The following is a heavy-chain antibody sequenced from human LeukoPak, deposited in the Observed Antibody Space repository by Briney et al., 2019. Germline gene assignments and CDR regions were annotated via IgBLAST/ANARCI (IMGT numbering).Heavy chain of an antibody. Sequence: SETLSLTCTVSGGSISRYYWSWIRQHPGNGLEWIGYISYTGSTTYNSSLKSRATISLDTSQNQFSLKLTSVTPADTAVYYCAKTAKYYYGSETYYFFEYWGQGTLVTVSS. V-gene: IGHV4-59*01. D-gene: IGHD3-10*01. CDR3: AKTAKYYYGSETYYFFEY. CDR1: GGSISRYY. CDR2: ISYTGST. J-gene: IGHJ4*02.